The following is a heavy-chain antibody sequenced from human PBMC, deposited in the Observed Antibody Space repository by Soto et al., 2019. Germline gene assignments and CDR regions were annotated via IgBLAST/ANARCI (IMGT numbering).Heavy chain of an antibody. Sequence: QVQLQESGPGLVKPSGTLSLTCAVSGGSITNTDWWTWVRQPPGMGLEWVGDISLSGNTNYNPSLECRAAISLDKSRNQFSLILNSVTAADTAVYYCASRGSSGPFWGQGTLVTVSS. V-gene: IGHV4-4*02. CDR2: ISLSGNT. CDR3: ASRGSSGPF. D-gene: IGHD3-22*01. CDR1: GGSITNTDW. J-gene: IGHJ4*02.